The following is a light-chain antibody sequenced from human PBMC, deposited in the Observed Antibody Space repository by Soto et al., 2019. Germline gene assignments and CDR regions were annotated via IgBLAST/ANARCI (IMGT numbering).Light chain of an antibody. CDR3: QQYGSPGT. CDR1: QSVSTSL. CDR2: GAS. J-gene: IGKJ1*01. Sequence: VVTQTQGTLSLSPGERATLSCRASQSVSTSLLAWYQQKPVQAPRLLIYGASNRATGIPDRFSGSGSGTDFTLTISRLEPEDFAVYYCQQYGSPGTFGQGTKVAIK. V-gene: IGKV3-20*01.